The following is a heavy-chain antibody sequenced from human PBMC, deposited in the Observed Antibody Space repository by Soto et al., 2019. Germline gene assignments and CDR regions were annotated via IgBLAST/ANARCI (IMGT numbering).Heavy chain of an antibody. CDR3: ARVGVVVPAAIGGYWYFDL. Sequence: QVQLVQAGAEVKKPGSSVKFSCKASGGTFSSYAISWVRHAPGQGLEWMGGIIPICGAANYAQKFHGRVTIIADKAPSTAYIELSSLRSENTAGYYCARVGVVVPAAIGGYWYFDLWGRGTLVTVSS. V-gene: IGHV1-69*06. D-gene: IGHD2-2*02. J-gene: IGHJ2*01. CDR1: GGTFSSYA. CDR2: IIPICGAA.